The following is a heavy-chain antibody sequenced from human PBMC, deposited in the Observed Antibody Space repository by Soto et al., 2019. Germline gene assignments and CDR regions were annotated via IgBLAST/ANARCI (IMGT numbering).Heavy chain of an antibody. J-gene: IGHJ3*01. D-gene: IGHD1-7*01. Sequence: QITLKESGPTLVKPTQTLTLTCTLSGFSLSTSGVGVGWIRQPPGKALEYLALIYWDDDKRYSPSLKSRLTITKDTSKNQVVLTMTNVDPVDTATYYCAHRLTLMSKWNYGAFDFWGQGAMVTVSS. CDR3: AHRLTLMSKWNYGAFDF. V-gene: IGHV2-5*02. CDR2: IYWDDDK. CDR1: GFSLSTSGVG.